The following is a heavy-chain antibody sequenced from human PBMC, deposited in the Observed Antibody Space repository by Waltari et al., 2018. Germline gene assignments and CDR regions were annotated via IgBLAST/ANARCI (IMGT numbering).Heavy chain of an antibody. V-gene: IGHV1-69*05. CDR2: ITPMFGTA. D-gene: IGHD4-4*01. J-gene: IGHJ4*02. CDR3: AREGRRGYSNPFAY. CDR1: GGTFSSYA. Sequence: QVQLVQSGAEVKKPGSSVKVSCRASGGTFSSYAISWVRQAPGQGPEWMGGITPMFGTASYEPKFQGTVPITPDESWSTAYMERRSLRSEDTAVYYCAREGRRGYSNPFAYWGQGTLVTVSS.